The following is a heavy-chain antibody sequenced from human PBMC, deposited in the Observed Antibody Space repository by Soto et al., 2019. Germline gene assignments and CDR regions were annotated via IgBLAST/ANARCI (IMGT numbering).Heavy chain of an antibody. V-gene: IGHV1-3*05. J-gene: IGHJ6*02. CDR1: GYTFNNYA. Sequence: QVQLVQSGAEEKKPGASVKVSCKASGYTFNNYAIHWVRQAPGHRLEWMAWINAGNGNTKYSPKFQGRVTITRDTSASTAYLELSSLRSEDTSVYYCARDHPYYDYGMDVWGQGTTVTVSS. CDR3: ARDHPYYDYGMDV. CDR2: INAGNGNT.